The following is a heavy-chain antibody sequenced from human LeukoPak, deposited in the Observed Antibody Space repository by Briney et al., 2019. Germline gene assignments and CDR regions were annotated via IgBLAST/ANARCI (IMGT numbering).Heavy chain of an antibody. CDR2: IIPIFGTA. CDR3: HGDSPRGDWFDP. Sequence: SVKVSCKASGYTFSDYTFTNYAISWVRQAPGQGLEWMGGIIPIFGTANYAQKFQGRVTITADESTSTAYMELSSLRSEDTAVYYCHGDSPRGDWFDPWGQGTLVTVSS. D-gene: IGHD4-17*01. J-gene: IGHJ5*02. CDR1: GYTFSDYTFTNYA. V-gene: IGHV1-69*13.